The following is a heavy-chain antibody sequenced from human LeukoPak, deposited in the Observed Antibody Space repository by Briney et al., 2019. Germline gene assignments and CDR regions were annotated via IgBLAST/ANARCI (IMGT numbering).Heavy chain of an antibody. CDR2: INHSGST. V-gene: IGHV4-34*01. Sequence: SETLSLTCAVYGGSFSDYYWSWIRQPPGKGLEWIGEINHSGSTNYNPSLKSRVTISIDTSKNQFSLKLSSVTAADTALYYCARYDYGDCWFDPWGQGTLVTVSS. CDR1: GGSFSDYY. D-gene: IGHD4-17*01. CDR3: ARYDYGDCWFDP. J-gene: IGHJ5*02.